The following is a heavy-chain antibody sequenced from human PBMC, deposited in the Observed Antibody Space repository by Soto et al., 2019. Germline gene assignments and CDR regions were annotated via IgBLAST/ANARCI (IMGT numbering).Heavy chain of an antibody. J-gene: IGHJ4*02. CDR1: GYSFTSDW. CDR3: ARQALLRGYSYISSGWYYFDY. CDR2: IDPSDSYT. V-gene: IGHV5-10-1*01. D-gene: IGHD5-18*01. Sequence: PGESLKISCKGSGYSFTSDWISWVRQMPGKGLEWMGRIDPSDSYTNYSPSFQGHVTITADESTSTAYMELSSLRSEGTAVYYCARQALLRGYSYISSGWYYFDYWGQGTLVTVSS.